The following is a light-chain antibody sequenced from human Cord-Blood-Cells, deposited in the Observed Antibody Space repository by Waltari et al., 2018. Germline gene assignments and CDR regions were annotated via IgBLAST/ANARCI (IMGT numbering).Light chain of an antibody. Sequence: MPHSPTALSGFVGDRRAISCRASQSISSYLNWYQQKPGKAPKLLIYAASSLQSGVPSRFSGSGSGTDFTLTISSLQPEDFATYYCQQSYSTLFTFGPGTKVDIK. V-gene: IGKV1-39*01. J-gene: IGKJ3*01. CDR2: AAS. CDR3: QQSYSTLFT. CDR1: QSISSY.